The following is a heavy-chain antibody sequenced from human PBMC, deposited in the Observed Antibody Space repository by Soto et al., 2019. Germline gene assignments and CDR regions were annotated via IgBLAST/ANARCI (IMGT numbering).Heavy chain of an antibody. Sequence: EVRLLESGGGLVQPGGSLRLSCAASGFTFSSYAMSWVRQARGKGLEWVSAISGSGGSTYYADSVKGRFTISRDNSKNALYLQMNSLRAEDTDVYYGARRSSGWYFDYWGQGTLVTVSS. V-gene: IGHV3-23*01. J-gene: IGHJ4*02. CDR3: ARRSSGWYFDY. CDR1: GFTFSSYA. D-gene: IGHD6-19*01. CDR2: ISGSGGST.